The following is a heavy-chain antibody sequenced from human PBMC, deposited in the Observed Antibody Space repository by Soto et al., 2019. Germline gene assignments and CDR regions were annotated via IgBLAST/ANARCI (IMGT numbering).Heavy chain of an antibody. V-gene: IGHV3-23*01. D-gene: IGHD6-13*01. Sequence: EVQLLESGGGLVQPGESLRLSCAGSGFTFNNYAMTWVRQAPGKGPEWVSAISGGGDTTYYADSVKGRFTISRDNSKNTRYRQRNSLRAEDTAVYYCAKHGPQYSSSLTHYWGQGTLVTVSS. J-gene: IGHJ4*02. CDR1: GFTFNNYA. CDR3: AKHGPQYSSSLTHY. CDR2: ISGGGDTT.